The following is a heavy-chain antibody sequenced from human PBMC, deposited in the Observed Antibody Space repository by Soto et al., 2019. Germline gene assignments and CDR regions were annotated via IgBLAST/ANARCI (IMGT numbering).Heavy chain of an antibody. CDR1: GFTFSNNA. V-gene: IGHV3-30-3*01. CDR2: ISYDGSNK. CDR3: ARGTTTSAFSAMDV. Sequence: QVQLVESGGGVVQPGRSLRLSCAASGFTFSNNAMDWVRQAPGKGLEWVAVISYDGSNKYIAESVKGRFTISRDNSKKTMFLQMNSLRAEDTAVYYCARGTTTSAFSAMDVWSQGTTVTVSS. J-gene: IGHJ6*02. D-gene: IGHD1-1*01.